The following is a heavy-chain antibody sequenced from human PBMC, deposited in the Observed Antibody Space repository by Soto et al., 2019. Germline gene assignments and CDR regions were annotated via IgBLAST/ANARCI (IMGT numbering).Heavy chain of an antibody. CDR1: GYTFTSYG. D-gene: IGHD3-22*01. V-gene: IGHV1-18*01. CDR2: ISAYNGNT. CDR3: ARSAYYYDSSGSLLY. J-gene: IGHJ4*02. Sequence: QVQLVQSGAEVKKPGASVKVSCKASGYTFTSYGISWVRQAPGQGLEWMGWISAYNGNTNYAQKLQGRVTMTTDTSTSTAYMELRSRRSDDTAVYYCARSAYYYDSSGSLLYWGQGTLVTVSS.